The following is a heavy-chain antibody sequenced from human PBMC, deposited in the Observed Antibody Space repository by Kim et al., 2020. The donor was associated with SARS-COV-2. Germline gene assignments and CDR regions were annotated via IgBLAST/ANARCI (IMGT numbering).Heavy chain of an antibody. CDR3: ARSSARYGYYFDY. D-gene: IGHD3-10*01. CDR1: GGSISSYY. J-gene: IGHJ4*02. Sequence: SETLSLTCTVSGGSISSYYWSWIRQPPGKGLEWIGYIYYSGSTNYNPSLKSRVNISVDTSKNQFSLKLSSVTAADTAVYYCARSSARYGYYFDYWGQGTLVTVSS. V-gene: IGHV4-59*01. CDR2: IYYSGST.